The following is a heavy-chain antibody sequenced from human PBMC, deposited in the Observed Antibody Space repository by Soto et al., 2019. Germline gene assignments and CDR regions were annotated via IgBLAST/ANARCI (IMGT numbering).Heavy chain of an antibody. Sequence: SLETLSLTCTVSGCSISSGDYYWSWIRQPPGKGLEWIGYIYYSGSTYYNPSLKSRVTISVDTSKNQFSLKLSSVTAADTAVYYCASTEAYSYGFAYYYYGMDVWGQGTTVTVSS. CDR3: ASTEAYSYGFAYYYYGMDV. V-gene: IGHV4-30-4*01. J-gene: IGHJ6*02. CDR1: GCSISSGDYY. CDR2: IYYSGST. D-gene: IGHD5-18*01.